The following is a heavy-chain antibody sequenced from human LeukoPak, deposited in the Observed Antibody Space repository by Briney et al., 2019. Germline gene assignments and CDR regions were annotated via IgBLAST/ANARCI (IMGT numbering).Heavy chain of an antibody. Sequence: GASVKVSCKASGYTFTSYYMHWVRQAPGQGLEWMGIINPSGGSTSYAQKFQGRVTMTRDMSTSTVYMELSSLRSEDTAVYYCARAVVVITTFSSYFDYWRQGTLVTVSS. CDR3: ARAVVVITTFSSYFDY. V-gene: IGHV1-46*01. D-gene: IGHD3-22*01. CDR2: INPSGGST. J-gene: IGHJ4*02. CDR1: GYTFTSYY.